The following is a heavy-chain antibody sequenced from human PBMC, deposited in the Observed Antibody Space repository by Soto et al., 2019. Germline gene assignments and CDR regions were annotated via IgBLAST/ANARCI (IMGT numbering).Heavy chain of an antibody. CDR2: IDLSDSYT. V-gene: IGHV5-10-1*01. Sequence: GESLKISCKGSGYSFTSYWISWVRQMPGKGLEWMGRIDLSDSYTNYSPSFQGHSTISADKSISTAYLQWSSLKASDTPMYYCARQRKEYYYFGMDVWGQGSTVTVSS. CDR3: ARQRKEYYYFGMDV. CDR1: GYSFTSYW. J-gene: IGHJ6*02.